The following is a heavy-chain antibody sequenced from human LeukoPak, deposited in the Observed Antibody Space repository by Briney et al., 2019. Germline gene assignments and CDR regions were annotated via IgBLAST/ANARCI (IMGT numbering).Heavy chain of an antibody. CDR3: ARARRGRTVTLYLDY. J-gene: IGHJ4*02. D-gene: IGHD4-17*01. V-gene: IGHV4-59*12. CDR2: IYYSGST. CDR1: GGSISSYY. Sequence: SETLSLTCTVSGGSISSYYWSWIRQPPGKGLEWIGYIYYSGSTNYNPSLKSRVTISVDTSKNQFSLKLSSVTAADTAVYYCARARRGRTVTLYLDYGGQGTLVTVSS.